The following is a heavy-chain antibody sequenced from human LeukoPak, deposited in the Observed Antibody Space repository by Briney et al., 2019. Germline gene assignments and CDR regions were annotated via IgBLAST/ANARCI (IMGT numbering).Heavy chain of an antibody. Sequence: ASVKVSCKASGYTFTSYDINWVRQATGQGLEWMGWMNPNSGNTGYAQKFQGRVTMTRNTSISTAYTELSSLRSEDTAVYYCARETVAVGGRDDYWGQGTLVTVSS. D-gene: IGHD6-19*01. V-gene: IGHV1-8*01. J-gene: IGHJ4*02. CDR3: ARETVAVGGRDDY. CDR1: GYTFTSYD. CDR2: MNPNSGNT.